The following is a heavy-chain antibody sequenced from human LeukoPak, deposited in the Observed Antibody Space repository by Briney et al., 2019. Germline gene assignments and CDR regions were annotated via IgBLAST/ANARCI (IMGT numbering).Heavy chain of an antibody. J-gene: IGHJ5*02. D-gene: IGHD6-13*01. Sequence: SETLSLTCTVSGGSISSSSYYWGWIRQPPGKGLEWIGSIYYSGSTYYNPSLKSRVTISVDTSKNQFSLKLSSVTAADTAVYYCARRPPGSWYFESVYWFDPWGQGTLVTVSS. CDR1: GGSISSSSYY. CDR2: IYYSGST. CDR3: ARRPPGSWYFESVYWFDP. V-gene: IGHV4-39*01.